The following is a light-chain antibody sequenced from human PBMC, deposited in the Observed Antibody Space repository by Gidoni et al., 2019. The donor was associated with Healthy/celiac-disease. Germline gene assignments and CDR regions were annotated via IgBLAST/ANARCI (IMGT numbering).Light chain of an antibody. J-gene: IGKJ1*01. V-gene: IGKV4-1*01. CDR3: QQYYSTPLT. CDR2: WAS. CDR1: QSVLYSSNNKNY. Sequence: DIVMTQSPDSLAVSLGERATINCKSSQSVLYSSNNKNYLAWYQQKSGQPSKLLIYWASTRESGVPDRFSGSGSGTDFTLTISSLQAEDVAVYYCQQYYSTPLTCGQGTKVEIK.